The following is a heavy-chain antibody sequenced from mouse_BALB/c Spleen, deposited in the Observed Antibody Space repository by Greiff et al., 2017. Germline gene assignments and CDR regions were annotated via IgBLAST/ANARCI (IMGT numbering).Heavy chain of an antibody. J-gene: IGHJ4*01. CDR1: GYSITSDYA. D-gene: IGHD2-10*02. V-gene: IGHV3-2*02. CDR3: AREGEYGNRKAHYYAMDY. Sequence: EVQLQQSGPGLVKPSQSLSLTCTVTGYSITSDYAWNWIRQFPGNKLEWMGYISYSGSTSYNPSLKSRISITRDTSKNQFFLQLNSVTTEDTATYYCAREGEYGNRKAHYYAMDYWGQGTSVTVSS. CDR2: ISYSGST.